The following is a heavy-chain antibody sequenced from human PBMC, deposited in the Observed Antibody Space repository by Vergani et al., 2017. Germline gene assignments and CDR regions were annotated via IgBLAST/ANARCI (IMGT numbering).Heavy chain of an antibody. V-gene: IGHV4-39*07. Sequence: QLQLQESGPGLVKPSETLSLTCTVSGGSISSSSYYWGWIRQPPGKGLEWIGSIYYSGSTYYNPSLKSRVTISVDTSKNQFSLKLSSVTAADTAVYYCARGPDTAMGDPPGYFDYWGQGTLVTVSS. D-gene: IGHD5-18*01. CDR2: IYYSGST. J-gene: IGHJ4*02. CDR1: GGSISSSSYY. CDR3: ARGPDTAMGDPPGYFDY.